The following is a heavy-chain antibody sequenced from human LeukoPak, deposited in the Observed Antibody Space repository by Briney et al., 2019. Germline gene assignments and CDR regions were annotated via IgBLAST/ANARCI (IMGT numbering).Heavy chain of an antibody. J-gene: IGHJ6*03. CDR3: AKAQAGHYYYYYMDV. Sequence: GGSLRLSCAASGFTFDDYAMHWVRQAPGKGLEWVSGISWNSGTIGYADSVKGRFIISRDNAKNSLYLQMNSLRAEDTALYYCAKAQAGHYYYYYMDVWGKGTTVTVSS. D-gene: IGHD6-13*01. CDR1: GFTFDDYA. V-gene: IGHV3-9*01. CDR2: ISWNSGTI.